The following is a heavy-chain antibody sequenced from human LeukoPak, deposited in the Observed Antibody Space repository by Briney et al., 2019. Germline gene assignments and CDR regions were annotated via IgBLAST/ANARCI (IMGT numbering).Heavy chain of an antibody. J-gene: IGHJ4*02. V-gene: IGHV3-15*01. D-gene: IGHD3-22*01. CDR2: IKSKTDGGTT. CDR1: GFTFSNAW. CDR3: TTDRITMIVVVTIDY. Sequence: GGSLRLSCVASGFTFSNAWMSWVRQAPGKGLEWVGRIKSKTDGGTTDYAAPVKGRFTISRDDSKNTLYLQMNSLKTEDTAVYYCTTDRITMIVVVTIDYWGQGTLVTVSS.